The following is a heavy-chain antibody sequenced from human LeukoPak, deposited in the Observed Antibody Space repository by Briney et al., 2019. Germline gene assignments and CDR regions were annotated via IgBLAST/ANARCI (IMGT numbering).Heavy chain of an antibody. CDR1: GFTFSSYG. J-gene: IGHJ4*02. Sequence: GGSLRLPCAASGFTFSSYGMHWVRQAPGKGLEWVAVIWYDGSNKYYADSVKGRFTISRDNSKNTLYLQMNSLRAEDTAVYYCARVGYSYGYYFDYWGQGTLVTVSS. CDR2: IWYDGSNK. V-gene: IGHV3-33*01. CDR3: ARVGYSYGYYFDY. D-gene: IGHD5-18*01.